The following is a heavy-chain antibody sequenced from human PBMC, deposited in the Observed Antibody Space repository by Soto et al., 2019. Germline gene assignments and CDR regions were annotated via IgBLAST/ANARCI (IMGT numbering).Heavy chain of an antibody. CDR1: GFSLSTSGVG. CDR3: AHWYYYDSSGYYRYSFDY. Sequence: QITLKESGPTLVKPTQTLTLTCTFSGFSLSTSGVGVGWIRQPPGKALEWLALIYWDDDKRYSPSLKSRLTITKDTSNNQVVLTMTNMDPVDTATYYCAHWYYYDSSGYYRYSFDYWGQGTLVTVSS. D-gene: IGHD3-22*01. J-gene: IGHJ4*02. V-gene: IGHV2-5*02. CDR2: IYWDDDK.